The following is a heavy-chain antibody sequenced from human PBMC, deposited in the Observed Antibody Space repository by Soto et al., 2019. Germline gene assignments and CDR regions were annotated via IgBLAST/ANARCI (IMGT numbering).Heavy chain of an antibody. V-gene: IGHV3-64D*06. CDR2: ISSNGGST. CDR1: GFTFSTYA. Sequence: HPVESLRLSCSASGFTFSTYAMHWVRQAPGRGLQYVSSISSNGGSTYYPDSVKGRFTSSRDNSKNTLYLQMSSLRAEDTAVYYCVKDRWSDYWGQGALVTVS. J-gene: IGHJ4*02. CDR3: VKDRWSDY. D-gene: IGHD3-3*01.